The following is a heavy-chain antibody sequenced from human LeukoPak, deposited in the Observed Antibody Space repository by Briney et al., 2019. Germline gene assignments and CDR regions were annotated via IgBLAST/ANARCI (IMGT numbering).Heavy chain of an antibody. Sequence: GGSLRLSCAASGFTFSSYWIHWVRQAPGKGLVWVSRINIDGSTTNYADSVKGRFTISRDNSKNTLYLQMNSLRAEDTAVYYCAADLGVPAALGRFDPWGQGTLVTVSS. CDR2: INIDGSTT. CDR3: AADLGVPAALGRFDP. J-gene: IGHJ5*02. D-gene: IGHD2-2*01. CDR1: GFTFSSYW. V-gene: IGHV3-74*01.